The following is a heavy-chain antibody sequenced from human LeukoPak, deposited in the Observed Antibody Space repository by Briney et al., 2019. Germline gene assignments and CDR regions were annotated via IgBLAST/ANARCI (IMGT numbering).Heavy chain of an antibody. CDR2: IGGSDGRT. V-gene: IGHV3-23*01. CDR1: GLSFSNYA. Sequence: GGSLRLSCTASGLSFSNYAMSCVRQAPGKGLEWVSAIGGSDGRTYYADSVQGRFTISRDNSKDTLDLHMNSLRARDTAVYYCAKERSDSRWYLYDYWGQGTLVTVSS. D-gene: IGHD6-13*01. CDR3: AKERSDSRWYLYDY. J-gene: IGHJ4*02.